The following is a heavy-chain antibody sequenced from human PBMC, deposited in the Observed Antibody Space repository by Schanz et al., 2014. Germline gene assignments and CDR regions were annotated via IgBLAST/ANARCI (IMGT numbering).Heavy chain of an antibody. D-gene: IGHD3-10*01. CDR2: ISYDGSNK. CDR3: ARDFDDRRGYGSGYCLGDCMDV. Sequence: QVQLLQFGGGVVQFGRSLRLSCVASGFTFSSYGMHWVRQAPGKGLEWVAVISYDGSNKYYADSVKGRFTISRDNAKNTLYLQMNSLRAGDTAVYYCARDFDDRRGYGSGYCLGDCMDVWGQGTTVTVSS. J-gene: IGHJ6*02. CDR1: GFTFSSYG. V-gene: IGHV3-30*19.